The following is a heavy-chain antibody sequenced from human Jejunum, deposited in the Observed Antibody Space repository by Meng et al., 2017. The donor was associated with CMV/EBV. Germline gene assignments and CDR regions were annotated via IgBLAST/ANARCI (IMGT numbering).Heavy chain of an antibody. V-gene: IGHV7-4-1*02. D-gene: IGHD5-18*01. CDR1: GYTFFDYG. J-gene: IGHJ4*02. Sequence: QVQLVQSGSELKEPGASVKVSCKTSGYTFFDYGINWVRQAPGQRPEWMGWINVYSGNPTYAQDFTGRFVFSLDTSVSTAYLQINSLRAEDTAVYYCTRGAGEHTAKFDYWGQGTLVTVSS. CDR2: INVYSGNP. CDR3: TRGAGEHTAKFDY.